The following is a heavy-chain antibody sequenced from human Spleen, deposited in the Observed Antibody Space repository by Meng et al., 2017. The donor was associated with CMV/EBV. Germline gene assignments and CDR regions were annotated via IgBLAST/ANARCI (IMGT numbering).Heavy chain of an antibody. CDR2: IYTSGST. V-gene: IGHV4-4*07. D-gene: IGHD6-13*01. CDR3: ALSSSIADAFDI. J-gene: IGHJ3*02. CDR1: SGSISSYY. Sequence: QVGLQAGGAGLLKPSETLALACTPSSGSISSYYWSWIRQTAGKGMEWIGRIYTSGSTHYNPSLKSRVTMSVDTSKNQFSLKLSSVTAADTAVYYCALSSSIADAFDIWGQGTMVTVSS.